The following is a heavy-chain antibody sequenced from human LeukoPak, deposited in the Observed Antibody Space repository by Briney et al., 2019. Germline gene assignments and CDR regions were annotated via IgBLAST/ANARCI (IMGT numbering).Heavy chain of an antibody. CDR2: IIPIFGTA. Sequence: SVKVSCKASGGTFSSYAISWVRQAPGQGLEWMGGIIPIFGTANYAQKFQGRVTMTRDASTSTVYMELSSLRFEDTAVYYCARDWGIEGRDIPVAGRSDYYFGLDVWGQGTTVTVSS. CDR1: GGTFSSYA. J-gene: IGHJ6*02. CDR3: ARDWGIEGRDIPVAGRSDYYFGLDV. D-gene: IGHD6-19*01. V-gene: IGHV1-69*05.